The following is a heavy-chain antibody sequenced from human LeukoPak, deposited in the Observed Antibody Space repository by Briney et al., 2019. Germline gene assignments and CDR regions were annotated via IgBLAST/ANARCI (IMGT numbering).Heavy chain of an antibody. J-gene: IGHJ4*02. CDR2: ISYDGSNK. CDR1: GFTFSSNA. D-gene: IGHD3-16*01. Sequence: GRSLRLSCAASGFTFSSNAMPWVRQAPGKGLEWVAVISYDGSNKYYADSVKGRFTISRDNSKNTLYLQMNSLRAEDTAVYYCARDRRLQYYFDYWGQGTLVTVSS. V-gene: IGHV3-30*03. CDR3: ARDRRLQYYFDY.